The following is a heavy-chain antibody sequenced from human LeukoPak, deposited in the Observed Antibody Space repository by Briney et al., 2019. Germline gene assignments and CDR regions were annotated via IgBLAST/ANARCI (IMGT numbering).Heavy chain of an antibody. CDR1: ALNIGDHY. J-gene: IGHJ4*02. D-gene: IGHD3-16*01. V-gene: IGHV3-11*01. CDR2: IRRPGGNI. Sequence: GRTLRLSCSASALNIGDHYMSWIRQAPGSGQEWLSYIRRPGGNIYNADSVKGRFTISRDNVKNSVYLQMNALRAEDTAVYYCARGRGPLRVEFGDWGQGSLVTVSS. CDR3: ARGRGPLRVEFGD.